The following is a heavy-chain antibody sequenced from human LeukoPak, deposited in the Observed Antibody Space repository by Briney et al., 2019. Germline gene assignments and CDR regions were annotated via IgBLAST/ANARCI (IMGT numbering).Heavy chain of an antibody. J-gene: IGHJ4*02. CDR1: GFTVSTNY. V-gene: IGHV3-23*01. Sequence: PGGSLRLSCAASGFTVSTNYMNWVRQAPGKGLEWVSVISGSGGATYYADSVKGRFTISRDNSKNTLYLQMNSLRAEDTAVYYCARAAMVRGVDYFASWGQGTLVTVSS. CDR3: ARAAMVRGVDYFAS. D-gene: IGHD3-10*01. CDR2: ISGSGGAT.